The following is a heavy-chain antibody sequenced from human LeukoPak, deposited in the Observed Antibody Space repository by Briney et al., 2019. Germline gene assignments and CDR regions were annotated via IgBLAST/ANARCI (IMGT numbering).Heavy chain of an antibody. CDR1: GFMFSSYW. CDR3: ARDGRNGYEDDY. J-gene: IGHJ4*02. CDR2: IRQDGGEG. Sequence: PGGSLRLSCAASGFMFSSYWMTWVRQAPGKGLEWVANIRQDGGEGYYVDSVKGRFTISRDNAKNSLFLQMNSLRAEDTAVYYCARDGRNGYEDDYWGQGTLVTVSS. D-gene: IGHD5-12*01. V-gene: IGHV3-7*01.